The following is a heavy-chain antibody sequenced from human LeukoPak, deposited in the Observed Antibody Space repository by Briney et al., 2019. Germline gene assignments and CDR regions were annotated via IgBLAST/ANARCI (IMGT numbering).Heavy chain of an antibody. J-gene: IGHJ4*02. CDR3: AKPRSGSANWALQIFDN. D-gene: IGHD1-1*01. CDR1: GFTFSSYS. V-gene: IGHV3-48*04. Sequence: GGSLRLSCAASGFTFSSYSMNWVRQAPGKGLEWISYISSGSSPIYYADSVKGRFTISRDNAKSSLYLQMNSLRAEDTAVYFCAKPRSGSANWALQIFDNWGQGTLVTVSS. CDR2: ISSGSSPI.